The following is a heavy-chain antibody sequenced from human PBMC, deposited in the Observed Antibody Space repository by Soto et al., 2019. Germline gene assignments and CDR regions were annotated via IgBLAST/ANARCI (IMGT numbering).Heavy chain of an antibody. J-gene: IGHJ5*02. CDR1: GGTFSSYA. D-gene: IGHD6-13*01. Sequence: SVKVSCKASGGTFSSYAISWVRQAPGQGLEWMGGIIPIFGTANYAQKFQGRVTITADKSTSTAYMELSSLRSEDTAVYYCRLGPYSSSWFVWFDPWGQGTLVTVSS. CDR3: RLGPYSSSWFVWFDP. CDR2: IIPIFGTA. V-gene: IGHV1-69*06.